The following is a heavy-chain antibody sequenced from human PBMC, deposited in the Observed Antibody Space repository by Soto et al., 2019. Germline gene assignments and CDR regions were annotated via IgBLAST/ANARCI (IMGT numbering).Heavy chain of an antibody. CDR3: ATRAISGYYSQIDY. CDR2: ISGGSGGST. D-gene: IGHD3-22*01. V-gene: IGHV3-23*01. CDR1: GFTFSNYA. Sequence: EVQLLESGGGLVQPGGSLRLSCAASGFTFSNYAMNWVRQAPGKGLEWVSGISGGSGGSTYYADSVKGRFTISRDNSKNTLYLQMNSLRAEDTAVYYCATRAISGYYSQIDYWGQGTLVTVSS. J-gene: IGHJ4*02.